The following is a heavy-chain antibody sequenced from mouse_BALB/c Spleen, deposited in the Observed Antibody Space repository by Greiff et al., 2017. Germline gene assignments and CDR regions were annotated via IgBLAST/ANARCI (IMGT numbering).Heavy chain of an antibody. CDR3: ARHNYGSSWFAY. Sequence: DVKLVESGGGLVKPGGSLKLSCAASGFAFSSYDMSWVRQTPEKRLEWVAYISSGGGSTYYPDTVKGRFTISRDNAKNTLYLQMSSLKSEDTAMYYCARHNYGSSWFAYWGQGTLVTVSA. CDR2: ISSGGGST. D-gene: IGHD1-1*01. CDR1: GFAFSSYD. J-gene: IGHJ3*01. V-gene: IGHV5-12-1*01.